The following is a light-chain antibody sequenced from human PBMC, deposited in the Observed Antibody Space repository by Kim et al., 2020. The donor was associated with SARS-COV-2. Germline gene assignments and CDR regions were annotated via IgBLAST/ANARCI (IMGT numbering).Light chain of an antibody. V-gene: IGLV2-14*03. J-gene: IGLJ3*02. Sequence: QSALTQPASVSGSPGQSLTISCTGTSSDVGTYDYVSWYQQHPGKGPKLMIHDVTKRPSGVSNRFSGSKFGNTASLTISGLQAEDEADYYCSSYTSSTTLVFGGGTKLTVL. CDR3: SSYTSSTTLV. CDR1: SSDVGTYDY. CDR2: DVT.